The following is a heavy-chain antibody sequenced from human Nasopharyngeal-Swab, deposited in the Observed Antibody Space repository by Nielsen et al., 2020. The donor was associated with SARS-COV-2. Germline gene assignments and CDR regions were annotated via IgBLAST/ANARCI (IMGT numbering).Heavy chain of an antibody. Sequence: GESLKISCAASGFTFDDYGMSWVRQAPGKGLEWVSGINWNGGSTGSADSVKGRFTISRDNAKNSLYLQMNSLRAEDTAVYYCARGGYYYDSSGYYDYWGQGTLGTVSS. D-gene: IGHD3-22*01. CDR1: GFTFDDYG. CDR2: INWNGGST. CDR3: ARGGYYYDSSGYYDY. J-gene: IGHJ4*02. V-gene: IGHV3-20*04.